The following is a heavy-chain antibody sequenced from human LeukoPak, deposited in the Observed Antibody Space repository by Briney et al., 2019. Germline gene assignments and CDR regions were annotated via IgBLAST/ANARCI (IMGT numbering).Heavy chain of an antibody. Sequence: SETLSLTCAVSGYSISADYYWGWIRQSPGKGLEWIGSIYHSGSTYYNPSLQSRVTISVDTSKNQFSLKLSSVTAADTAVYYCARGDDYDFWSGYYYGMDVWGQGTTVTVSS. CDR1: GYSISADYY. J-gene: IGHJ6*02. CDR2: IYHSGST. V-gene: IGHV4-38-2*01. D-gene: IGHD3-3*01. CDR3: ARGDDYDFWSGYYYGMDV.